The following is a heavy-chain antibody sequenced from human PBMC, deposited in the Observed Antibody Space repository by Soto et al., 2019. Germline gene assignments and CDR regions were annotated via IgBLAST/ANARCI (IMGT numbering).Heavy chain of an antibody. D-gene: IGHD6-13*01. CDR2: IYYSGST. V-gene: IGHV4-31*03. CDR1: GGFIIRGGDC. J-gene: IGHJ3*02. Sequence: SESLSLTCTVSGGFIIRGGDCLDGLRQHPWKGLEVFGYIYYSGSTYYTPSLKSRVTISVDTSKNPFSLKLSSVTAADTAVYYCARVLSSIWKDDAFDIWGQGTMVTVSS. CDR3: ARVLSSIWKDDAFDI.